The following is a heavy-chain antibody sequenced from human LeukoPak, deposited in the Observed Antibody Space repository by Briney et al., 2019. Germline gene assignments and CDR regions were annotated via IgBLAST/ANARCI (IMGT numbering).Heavy chain of an antibody. D-gene: IGHD4-17*01. V-gene: IGHV1-69*04. Sequence: ASVKVSCKASGGTFSSYAISWVRQAPGQGLEWMGRIIPILGIANYAQKFQGRVTITADKSTSTAYMELSSLRSEDAAVYYCARANDYGDYRRWFDPWGQGTLVTVSS. CDR3: ARANDYGDYRRWFDP. J-gene: IGHJ5*02. CDR1: GGTFSSYA. CDR2: IIPILGIA.